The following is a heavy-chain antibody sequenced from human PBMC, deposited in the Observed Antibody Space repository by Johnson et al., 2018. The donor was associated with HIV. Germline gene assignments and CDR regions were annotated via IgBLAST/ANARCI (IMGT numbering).Heavy chain of an antibody. CDR2: ISSNGGNT. D-gene: IGHD5-24*01. V-gene: IGHV3-64*01. CDR3: ARCRDAYTLLSAFDI. J-gene: IGHJ3*02. Sequence: VQLVESGGGLVQPGGSQRLSCAASGFTFSSYAMHWVRQAPGKGLEYVSGISSNGGNTYYANSVKGRFTISRDNSKNTLYLQMGSLRAEDMAVYFCARCRDAYTLLSAFDIWGQGTMVTVSS. CDR1: GFTFSSYA.